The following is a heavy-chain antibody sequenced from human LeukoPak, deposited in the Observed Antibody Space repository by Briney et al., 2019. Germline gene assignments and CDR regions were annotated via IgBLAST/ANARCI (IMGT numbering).Heavy chain of an antibody. D-gene: IGHD5-12*01. Sequence: GGSLRLSCAASGFPFSTSAMHWVRQAPGKGLEWVAVISFDGSLRYAADSLKGRFTVSRDNSNNTVYLGMNSLRCEDTAVYYCSRGWLRTNPLDPWGQGTLVTVSS. CDR1: GFPFSTSA. J-gene: IGHJ5*02. CDR3: SRGWLRTNPLDP. V-gene: IGHV3-30*04. CDR2: ISFDGSLR.